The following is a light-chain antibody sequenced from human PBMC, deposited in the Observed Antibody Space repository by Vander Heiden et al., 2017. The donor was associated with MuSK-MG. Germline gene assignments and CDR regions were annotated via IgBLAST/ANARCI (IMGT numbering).Light chain of an antibody. Sequence: DIQMTQSPSTLSASVGDRVTITCRASQSISISLAWYQQKPGKAPKLLIYKAYSLESGVPSRFSGSGSGTEFTLNISSLQPADFATYYCQHHDSSPYTFGQGTKMXIK. CDR3: QHHDSSPYT. V-gene: IGKV1-5*03. CDR1: QSISIS. CDR2: KAY. J-gene: IGKJ2*01.